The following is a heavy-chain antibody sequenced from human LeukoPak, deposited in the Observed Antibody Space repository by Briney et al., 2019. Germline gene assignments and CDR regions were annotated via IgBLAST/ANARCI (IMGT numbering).Heavy chain of an antibody. CDR3: AREYSSGSYDY. CDR2: IYYSGST. D-gene: IGHD6-19*01. CDR1: GGSISSYY. V-gene: IGHV4-59*01. J-gene: IGHJ4*02. Sequence: SETLSLTCTVSGGSISSYYWSWIRQPPGKGLEWIGYIYYSGSTNHNPSLKSRVTISVDTSKNQFSLKLSSVTAADTAVYYCAREYSSGSYDYWGQGTLVTVSS.